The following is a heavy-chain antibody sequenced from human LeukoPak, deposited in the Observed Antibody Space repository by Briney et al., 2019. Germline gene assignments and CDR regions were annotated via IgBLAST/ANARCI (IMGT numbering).Heavy chain of an antibody. CDR2: INHSGST. V-gene: IGHV4-34*01. D-gene: IGHD3-10*01. J-gene: IGHJ5*02. CDR1: GGSFSGYY. CDR3: ARGRITMVRGAANWFDP. Sequence: SETLSLTCAVYGGSFSGYYWSWIRQPPGKGLEWIGEINHSGSTNYNPSLKSRVTISADTSKNQFSLKLSSVTAADTAVYYCARGRITMVRGAANWFDPWGQGTLVTVSS.